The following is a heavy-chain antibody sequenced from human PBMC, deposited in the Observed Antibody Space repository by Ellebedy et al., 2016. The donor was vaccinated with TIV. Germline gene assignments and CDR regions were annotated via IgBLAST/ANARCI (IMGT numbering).Heavy chain of an antibody. V-gene: IGHV3-66*01. D-gene: IGHD3-10*01. CDR1: ELTVSSNY. J-gene: IGHJ3*02. CDR2: IGIDSTT. Sequence: GGSLRLSCAASELTVSSNYMSWARQAPGKGLEWVSVIGIDSTTYYADSVKGRFTISRDKSKNTLYIEMNSLRAEDTAAYYCARETFNDVDLKLWGIFDIWGQGTVVAVSS. CDR3: ARETFNDVDLKLWGIFDI.